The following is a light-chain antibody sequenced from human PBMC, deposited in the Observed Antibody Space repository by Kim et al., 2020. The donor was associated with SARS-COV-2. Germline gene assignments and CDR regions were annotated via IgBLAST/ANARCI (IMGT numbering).Light chain of an antibody. CDR2: EVD. CDR3: SSYAGSNNFV. CDR1: SSDVGGFSY. J-gene: IGLJ2*01. Sequence: GQSVPISCTGTSSDVGGFSYVSWYQQHPGKAPKLMIYEVDRRPSGVPDRFYGPKSGNTASLTVSGLQTEDEADYYCSSYAGSNNFVFGGGTQLTVL. V-gene: IGLV2-8*01.